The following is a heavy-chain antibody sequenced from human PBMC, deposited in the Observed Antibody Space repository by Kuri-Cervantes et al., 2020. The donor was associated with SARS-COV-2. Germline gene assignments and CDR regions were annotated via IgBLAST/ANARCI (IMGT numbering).Heavy chain of an antibody. V-gene: IGHV3-21*01. CDR3: ARALGGVTTDYYYGMDV. CDR2: ISGSRSYM. Sequence: ETLSLTCAASGFTFSSYSMNWVRQAPGKGLEWVSSISGSRSYMYYADSVKGRFTISRDSAKNSLYLQMNSLRAEDTAVYYCARALGGVTTDYYYGMDVWGQGTTVTVSS. CDR1: GFTFSSYS. J-gene: IGHJ6*02. D-gene: IGHD4-17*01.